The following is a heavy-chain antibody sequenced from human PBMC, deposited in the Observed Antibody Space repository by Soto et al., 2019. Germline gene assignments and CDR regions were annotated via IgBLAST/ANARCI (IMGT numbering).Heavy chain of an antibody. J-gene: IGHJ4*02. CDR1: GFTFSSYA. V-gene: IGHV3-23*01. Sequence: PGGSLRLSCAASGFTFSSYAMSWVRQAPGKGLEWVSAISGSGGATYYADSVRGRFSISRDNSKNTLYLQMNSLRAEDTAVYYCAKRINASGAFDSWGQGTLVTVSS. CDR2: ISGSGGAT. CDR3: AKRINASGAFDS. D-gene: IGHD1-26*01.